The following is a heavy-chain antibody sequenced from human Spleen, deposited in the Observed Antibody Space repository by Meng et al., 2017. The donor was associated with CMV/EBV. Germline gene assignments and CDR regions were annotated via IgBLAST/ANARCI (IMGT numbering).Heavy chain of an antibody. V-gene: IGHV3-11*01. J-gene: IGHJ6*02. CDR3: ARDLTKREKDYYGLDV. CDR1: GFTFTDYY. CDR2: ISGTGSAM. Sequence: GESLKISCTASGFTFTDYYMSWIRQAPGKGLEWVAYISGTGSAMYYADSVKGRFTVSRDRARKSLYLQMNNLRAEDTAVYYCARDLTKREKDYYGLDVWGQGTTVTVSS. D-gene: IGHD1-1*01.